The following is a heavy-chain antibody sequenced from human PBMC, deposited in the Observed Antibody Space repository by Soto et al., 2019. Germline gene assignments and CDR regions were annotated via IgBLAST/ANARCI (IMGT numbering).Heavy chain of an antibody. Sequence: TSETLSLTCTVSGGSISRYYWSWIRQPPGKGLEWIGYIYYSGSTNYNPSLKSRVTISVDTSKNQFSLKLSSVTAADTAVYYCARHTQLPRAHYYYGMDVWGQGTTVTV. CDR2: IYYSGST. V-gene: IGHV4-59*08. J-gene: IGHJ6*02. D-gene: IGHD1-26*01. CDR1: GGSISRYY. CDR3: ARHTQLPRAHYYYGMDV.